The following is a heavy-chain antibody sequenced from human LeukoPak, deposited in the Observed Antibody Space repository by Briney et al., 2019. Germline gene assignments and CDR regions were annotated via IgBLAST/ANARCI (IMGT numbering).Heavy chain of an antibody. V-gene: IGHV1-18*01. Sequence: GASVKASCKASGYSFTSYGISWVRQAPGQGLEWMGWISGYNGNTKYAQKVQGRVTMTTDTSTSTAYMELRSLRSDDTAVYYCARSGWGNRQAFDIWGQGTMVTVSS. CDR3: ARSGWGNRQAFDI. CDR1: GYSFTSYG. D-gene: IGHD6-19*01. J-gene: IGHJ3*02. CDR2: ISGYNGNT.